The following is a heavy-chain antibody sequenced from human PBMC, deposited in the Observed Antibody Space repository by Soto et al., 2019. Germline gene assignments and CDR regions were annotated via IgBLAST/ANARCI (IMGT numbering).Heavy chain of an antibody. J-gene: IGHJ6*02. V-gene: IGHV1-69*01. CDR2: IIPIFGTA. CDR3: ARSQGGSSSLDIYYYYYYGMDV. D-gene: IGHD2-15*01. CDR1: GGTFSSYA. Sequence: QVQLVQSGAEVKKPGSSVKVSCKAPGGTFSSYAISWVRQAPGQGLEWMGGIIPIFGTANYAQKFQGRVTTTADEPTSTGYMELSSLRSEDTAVYYCARSQGGSSSLDIYYYYYYGMDVWGQGTTVTVSS.